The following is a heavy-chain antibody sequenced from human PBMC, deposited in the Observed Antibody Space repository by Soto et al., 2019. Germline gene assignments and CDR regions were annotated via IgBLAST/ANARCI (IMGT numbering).Heavy chain of an antibody. CDR2: ISAYNGNT. J-gene: IGHJ5*02. V-gene: IGHV1-18*01. CDR3: ARANGYCSSTSCYNWFDP. CDR1: GYTFTSYG. Sequence: ASVKVSCKASGYTFTSYGISWVRQAPGQGLEWMGWISAYNGNTNYAQKLQGRVTMTTDTSTSTAYMELRSLRSDDTAVYYCARANGYCSSTSCYNWFDPWGQGTLVTVSS. D-gene: IGHD2-2*01.